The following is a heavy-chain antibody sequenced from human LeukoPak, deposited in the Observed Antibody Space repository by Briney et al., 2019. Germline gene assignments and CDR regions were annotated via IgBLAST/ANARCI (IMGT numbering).Heavy chain of an antibody. D-gene: IGHD4-11*01. V-gene: IGHV4-39*07. J-gene: IGHJ4*02. CDR3: ARDDYLITFDY. CDR1: GITLSNYG. Sequence: PGGSLRLSCAVSGITLSNYGMSWARQAPGKGLEWIGSIYYSGSTYYNPSLKSRVTISVDTSKNQFSLKLSSVTAADTAVYCCARDDYLITFDYWGQGTLVTVSS. CDR2: IYYSGST.